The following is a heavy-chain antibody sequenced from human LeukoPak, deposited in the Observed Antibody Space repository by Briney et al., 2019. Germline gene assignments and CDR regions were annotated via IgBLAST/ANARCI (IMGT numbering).Heavy chain of an antibody. Sequence: GGSLRLSCAASGFTFNYAWMSWVRQVPGKGLEWVSAISGSGGSTYYAGSVKGRFTISRDSSKNTLYLQMNSLRAEDTAIYYCAKAMVGATVADNWFDPWGQGTLVTVSS. CDR3: AKAMVGATVADNWFDP. CDR1: GFTFNYAW. V-gene: IGHV3-23*01. D-gene: IGHD1-26*01. J-gene: IGHJ5*02. CDR2: ISGSGGST.